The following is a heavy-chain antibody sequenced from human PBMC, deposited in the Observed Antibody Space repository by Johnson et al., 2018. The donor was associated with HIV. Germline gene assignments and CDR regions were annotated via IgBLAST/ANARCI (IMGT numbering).Heavy chain of an antibody. CDR2: IKSNTDGGTT. Sequence: EQLVESGGGLVKPGGSLRLSCAASGFTFSNAWMSWVRQAPGKGLEWVGRIKSNTDGGTTDYAAPVKGRFTISRDDSKNTLYLQMNSLKTEDTAVYYCTTGPMGAFDIWGQGTMVTVSS. D-gene: IGHD3-16*01. J-gene: IGHJ3*02. CDR1: GFTFSNAW. V-gene: IGHV3-15*01. CDR3: TTGPMGAFDI.